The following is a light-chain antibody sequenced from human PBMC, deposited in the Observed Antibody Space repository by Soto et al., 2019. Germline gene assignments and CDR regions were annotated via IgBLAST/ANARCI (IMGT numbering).Light chain of an antibody. CDR2: AAS. V-gene: IGKV1-39*01. Sequence: DIQMTQSPSSLSASVGDRVTITCRASQSISSYLNWYQQKPVKAPKLLIYAASSLQSGVPSRFSGSGSATDFTLTISSLQPEDFATYYCQQSYSTPPWTFGQGTKVEIK. CDR1: QSISSY. J-gene: IGKJ1*01. CDR3: QQSYSTPPWT.